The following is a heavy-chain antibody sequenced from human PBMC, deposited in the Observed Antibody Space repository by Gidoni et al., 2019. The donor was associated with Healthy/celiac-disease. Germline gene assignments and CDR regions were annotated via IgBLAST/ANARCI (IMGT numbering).Heavy chain of an antibody. V-gene: IGHV2-5*02. CDR1: GFSLSTSGGG. D-gene: IGHD5-12*01. CDR2: IYWDDDK. CDR3: AHSVRDGYNKGSFDY. J-gene: IGHJ4*02. Sequence: QITLKESGPTLVKPTQTLTLTCTFSGFSLSTSGGGVGWIRQPPGKALEWLALIYWDDDKRYSPSLQSRLTITKDTSKNQVVLTMTNMDPVDTATYYCAHSVRDGYNKGSFDYWGQGTLVTVSS.